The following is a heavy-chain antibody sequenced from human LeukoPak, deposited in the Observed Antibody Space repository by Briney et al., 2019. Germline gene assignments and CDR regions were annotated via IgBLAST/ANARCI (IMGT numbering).Heavy chain of an antibody. CDR2: ISYDGSNK. CDR3: ARDVASHYYDSSGYPDY. Sequence: GRSLRLSGAASGFTFSSYAMHWVRQAPGKGLEWVAVISYDGSNKYYADSVKGRFTISRDNSKNTLYLQMNSLRAEDTAVYYCARDVASHYYDSSGYPDYWGQGTLVTVSS. CDR1: GFTFSSYA. J-gene: IGHJ4*02. V-gene: IGHV3-30-3*01. D-gene: IGHD3-22*01.